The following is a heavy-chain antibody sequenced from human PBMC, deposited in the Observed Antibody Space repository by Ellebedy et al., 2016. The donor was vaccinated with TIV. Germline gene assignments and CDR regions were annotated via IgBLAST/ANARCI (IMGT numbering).Heavy chain of an antibody. CDR2: ISGDGTST. CDR1: GLTLSNYW. V-gene: IGHV3-74*01. J-gene: IGHJ3*02. D-gene: IGHD4-23*01. Sequence: GGSLRLSXAASGLTLSNYWMHWVRQAPGKGLVWVSRISGDGTSTTYADSVKGRFTISRDNAKNTLYLQMDSLRAEDTALYYCAGATGGNKAFDIWGQGTMGTVSS. CDR3: AGATGGNKAFDI.